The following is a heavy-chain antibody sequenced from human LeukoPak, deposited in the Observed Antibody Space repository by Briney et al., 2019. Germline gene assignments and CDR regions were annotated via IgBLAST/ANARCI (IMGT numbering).Heavy chain of an antibody. CDR1: GFTFSSYG. CDR2: ISSSSSYI. Sequence: GGSLRLSCAASGFTFSSYGMSWFRQAPGKGLEWVSSISSSSSYIYYADSVKGRFTISRDNAKNSLYLQMNSLRAEDTAVYYCARDDSYGDYPGFDYWGQGTLVTVSS. D-gene: IGHD4-17*01. V-gene: IGHV3-21*01. CDR3: ARDDSYGDYPGFDY. J-gene: IGHJ4*02.